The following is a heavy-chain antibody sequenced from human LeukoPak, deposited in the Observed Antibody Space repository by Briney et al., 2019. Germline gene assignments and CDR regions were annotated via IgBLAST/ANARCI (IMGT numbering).Heavy chain of an antibody. V-gene: IGHV4-4*07. CDR1: GGSISNYY. D-gene: IGHD3-22*01. CDR3: ARGQSGFYYDSSGYYYGWFDP. CDR2: IYSSGST. Sequence: SETLSLTCTVSGGSISNYYWGWIRQPAGKGLEWIGRIYSSGSTNYNSSLKSRVTMPVDTSKNQYSLQLSSVTAADTAVYYCARGQSGFYYDSSGYYYGWFDPWGQGTLVTVSS. J-gene: IGHJ5*02.